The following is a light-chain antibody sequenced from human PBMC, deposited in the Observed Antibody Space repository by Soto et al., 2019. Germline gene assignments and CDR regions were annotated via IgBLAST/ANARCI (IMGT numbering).Light chain of an antibody. CDR2: DVN. Sequence: QSALTQPRSVSGSPGQSVTISCTGISSDVGVYDYVSWHQQHPGKAPKLMIYDVNKRPSGVPDRFSGSKSGDTASLTISGLQAEDEADYYCCSYAGGSTFVVFGGGTQLTVL. J-gene: IGLJ2*01. V-gene: IGLV2-11*02. CDR3: CSYAGGSTFVV. CDR1: SSDVGVYDY.